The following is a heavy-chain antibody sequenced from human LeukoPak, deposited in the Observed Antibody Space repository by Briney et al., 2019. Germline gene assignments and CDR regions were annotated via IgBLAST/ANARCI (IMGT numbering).Heavy chain of an antibody. CDR3: ARDQAAKAGDSSGYYRLDY. CDR1: GSTFSSYE. CDR2: ISSSGSTI. D-gene: IGHD3-22*01. Sequence: SGGSLRLSRAASGSTFSSYEMNWVRQAPGKGLEWVSYISSSGSTIYYADSVKGRFTISRDNAKNSLYLQMNSLRAEDTAVYYCARDQAAKAGDSSGYYRLDYWGQGTLVTVSS. J-gene: IGHJ4*02. V-gene: IGHV3-48*03.